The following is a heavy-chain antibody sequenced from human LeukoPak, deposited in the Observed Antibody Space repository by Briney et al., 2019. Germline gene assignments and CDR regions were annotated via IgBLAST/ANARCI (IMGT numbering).Heavy chain of an antibody. CDR1: GYTFTAYY. Sequence: ASVKVSCKASGYTFTAYYMHWVRQAPGQGLEWMGWINPNSGGTNYAQKFQGRVTMTRDTSITTAYMDLSRLRSDDTAVYYCARAGLSIYSWKHHSDCWGQGTLVTVSS. CDR2: INPNSGGT. CDR3: ARAGLSIYSWKHHSDC. D-gene: IGHD1-20*01. J-gene: IGHJ4*02. V-gene: IGHV1-2*02.